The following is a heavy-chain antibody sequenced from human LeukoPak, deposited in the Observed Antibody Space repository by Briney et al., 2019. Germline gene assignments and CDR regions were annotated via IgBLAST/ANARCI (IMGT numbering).Heavy chain of an antibody. CDR1: GFTFSSYA. D-gene: IGHD6-6*01. Sequence: GGSLRLSCAASGFTFSSYAMSWVRQAPGKGLEWVSAISGSGGSTNYADSVRGRFTISRDNSKNTLYLQMNSLRAEDSAVYYCAKAIVGSSYRYFDYWGQGTLVTVSS. J-gene: IGHJ4*02. V-gene: IGHV3-23*01. CDR2: ISGSGGST. CDR3: AKAIVGSSYRYFDY.